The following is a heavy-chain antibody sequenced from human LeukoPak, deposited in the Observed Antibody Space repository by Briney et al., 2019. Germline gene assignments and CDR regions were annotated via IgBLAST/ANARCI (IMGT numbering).Heavy chain of an antibody. Sequence: PSETLSLTCTVSGGSISSYYWSWIRQPPGKGLEWIGYIYYIGSTNYNPSLKSRVTISVDTSKTQFSLKLSSVIAADTAVHYCARNTEGYCSSASCFGFSYSYYMDVWGKGTTVTISS. V-gene: IGHV4-59*01. CDR1: GGSISSYY. J-gene: IGHJ6*03. D-gene: IGHD2-2*01. CDR2: IYYIGST. CDR3: ARNTEGYCSSASCFGFSYSYYMDV.